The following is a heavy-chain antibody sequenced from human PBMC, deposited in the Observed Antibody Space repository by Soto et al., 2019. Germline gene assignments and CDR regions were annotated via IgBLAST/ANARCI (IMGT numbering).Heavy chain of an antibody. CDR2: IIPLFGTT. Sequence: QVQVVQSGVEVRRPGSSVKVPCKASGDTFKNCVISWVRQAPGQGLEWMGGIIPLFGTTDFAQRFQGRLTITTDESTTTAYMELSRLRSEDTATYYCAAELGFGKLSVVWGQGTTVIVSS. V-gene: IGHV1-69*01. CDR1: GDTFKNCV. J-gene: IGHJ6*02. D-gene: IGHD3-10*01. CDR3: AAELGFGKLSVV.